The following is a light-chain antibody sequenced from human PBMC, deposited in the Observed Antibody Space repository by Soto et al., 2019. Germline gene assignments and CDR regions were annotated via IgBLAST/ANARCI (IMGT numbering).Light chain of an antibody. V-gene: IGLV2-14*03. CDR2: DVS. J-gene: IGLJ1*01. CDR1: NSDVGGYNY. Sequence: QSALTQPASVSGSPGQSITISCTGTNSDVGGYNYVSWYQQHPGKAPKLMIYDVSNRPSGVSIRFSGSKSGNTASLTISGLQAEDEADYYCSSYRSSSTPGYGFGTGTKLTVL. CDR3: SSYRSSSTPGYG.